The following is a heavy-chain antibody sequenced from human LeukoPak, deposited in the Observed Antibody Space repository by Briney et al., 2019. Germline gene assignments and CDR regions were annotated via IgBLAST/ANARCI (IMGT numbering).Heavy chain of an antibody. CDR1: GFTFSNYG. CDR3: ARAGYGDPHFDF. V-gene: IGHV3-33*01. D-gene: IGHD4-17*01. CDR2: IWYDGSNK. Sequence: GGSLRLSCAASGFTFSNYGMHWVRQAPCKGLDWVAAIWYDGSNKYYGDSVKGRFTISRDNSKNTLYLQMNSLRAEDTAAYYCARAGYGDPHFDFWGQGTLVTVSS. J-gene: IGHJ4*02.